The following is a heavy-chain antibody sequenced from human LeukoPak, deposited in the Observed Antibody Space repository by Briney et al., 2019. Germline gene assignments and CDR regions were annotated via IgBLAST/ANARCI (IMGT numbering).Heavy chain of an antibody. CDR2: IYTSGST. J-gene: IGHJ4*02. V-gene: IGHV4-61*02. CDR1: GGSISSGSYY. D-gene: IGHD3-9*01. Sequence: PSQTLSLTCTVSGGSISSGSYYWSWIRQPAGKGLEWIGRIYTSGSTNYNPSLKSRVTISVDTSKNQFSLKLSSVTAADTAVYYCARLSKGRYFDYIFDHWGQGALVTVSS. CDR3: ARLSKGRYFDYIFDH.